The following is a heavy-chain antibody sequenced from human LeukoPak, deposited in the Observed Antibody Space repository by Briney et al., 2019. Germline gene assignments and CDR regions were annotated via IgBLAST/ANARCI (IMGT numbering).Heavy chain of an antibody. CDR1: SASISNYY. Sequence: SETLSLTCTVSSASISNYYWSWIRQSPGKGLEWIGHIYYSGTTNYNPSLKSRVTISIDTPKKEVSLKLRSVTAADTAVYYCARDQYVYDSRSYYRGFDYWGQGTLVTVSS. J-gene: IGHJ4*02. CDR3: ARDQYVYDSRSYYRGFDY. D-gene: IGHD3-10*01. CDR2: IYYSGTT. V-gene: IGHV4-59*01.